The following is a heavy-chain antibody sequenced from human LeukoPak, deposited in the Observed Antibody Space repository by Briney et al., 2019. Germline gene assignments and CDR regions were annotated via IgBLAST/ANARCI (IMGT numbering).Heavy chain of an antibody. CDR2: ISSSGSTI. Sequence: GGSLRLSCAASGFTFSSYEMNWVRQAPGKGLERVSYISSSGSTIYYADSVKGRFTISRDNAKNSLYLQMNSLRAEDTAVYYCARAGRTYSLDAFDIWGQGTMVTVSS. CDR1: GFTFSSYE. J-gene: IGHJ3*02. CDR3: ARAGRTYSLDAFDI. V-gene: IGHV3-48*03. D-gene: IGHD3-10*01.